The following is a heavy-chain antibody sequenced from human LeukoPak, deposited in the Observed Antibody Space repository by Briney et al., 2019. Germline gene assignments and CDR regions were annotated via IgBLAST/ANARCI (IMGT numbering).Heavy chain of an antibody. D-gene: IGHD3-10*01. CDR2: IKQDGSEI. J-gene: IGHJ4*02. V-gene: IGHV3-7*04. CDR3: ARARYGSGGHFFDF. CDR1: GFNFNSCW. Sequence: GGSLRLSCAASGFNFNSCWMSWVRQAPGKGLECVANIKQDGSEIYFLDSVKGRFTISRDNAKSSLYLQMNSLRGEDTAVYYCARARYGSGGHFFDFWGQGALVTVSS.